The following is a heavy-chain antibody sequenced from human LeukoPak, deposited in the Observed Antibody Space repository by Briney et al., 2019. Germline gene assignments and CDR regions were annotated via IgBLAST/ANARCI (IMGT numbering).Heavy chain of an antibody. V-gene: IGHV1-2*02. CDR2: FNPDSGDT. J-gene: IGHJ6*02. CDR1: GYTFTGYY. Sequence: ASVKVSCKASGYTFTGYYMHWVRQAPGQGLEWMAWFNPDSGDTKYAQKFQGRVTMTRDTSISTVYMELSRLMSDDTAVYYCARDPTNPRSDYHYYYLGMDVWGQGTTVTVSS. D-gene: IGHD4-17*01. CDR3: ARDPTNPRSDYHYYYLGMDV.